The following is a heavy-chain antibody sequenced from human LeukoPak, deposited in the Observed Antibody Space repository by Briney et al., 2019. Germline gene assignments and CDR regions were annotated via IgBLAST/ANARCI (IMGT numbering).Heavy chain of an antibody. D-gene: IGHD6-19*01. J-gene: IGHJ4*02. CDR3: AKGHTITLAVAAD. CDR2: ISGSGGST. CDR1: GFTFSSYA. V-gene: IGHV3-23*01. Sequence: GGSLRPSCAASGFTFSSYAMSWVRQAPGKGLEWVSAISGSGGSTYYADSVKGRFTISRDNSKNTLYLQMNSLRAEDTAVYYCAKGHTITLAVAADWGQGTLVTVSS.